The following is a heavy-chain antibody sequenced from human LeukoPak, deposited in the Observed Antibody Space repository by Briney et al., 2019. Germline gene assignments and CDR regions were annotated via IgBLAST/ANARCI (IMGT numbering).Heavy chain of an antibody. CDR2: IKADGSGT. Sequence: PGAALMLPSAIAGFTIGPDGRYWGRQGPGKGLEWVSVIKADGSGTFYADSVRGRFTTSRDNSKNSLYLQMNSLTSEDTALYYCATWAFYHNLDVWGQGTTVIVSS. J-gene: IGHJ6*02. CDR1: GFTIGPDG. CDR3: ATWAFYHNLDV. V-gene: IGHV3-43*02. D-gene: IGHD2/OR15-2a*01.